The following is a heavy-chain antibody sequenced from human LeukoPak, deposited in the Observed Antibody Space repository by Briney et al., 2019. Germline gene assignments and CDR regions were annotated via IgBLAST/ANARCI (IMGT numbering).Heavy chain of an antibody. Sequence: GASVKVSCKASGYTFTTFEISWVRQAPGQGLEWMGWVNPNSGDTGYAQQIQGRVNLTGNTAIATAYMELSSLKSEDTAVYYCARVDTGLTYWGQGTLIIVSS. D-gene: IGHD2-8*02. CDR1: GYTFTTFE. CDR3: ARVDTGLTY. V-gene: IGHV1-8*02. CDR2: VNPNSGDT. J-gene: IGHJ4*02.